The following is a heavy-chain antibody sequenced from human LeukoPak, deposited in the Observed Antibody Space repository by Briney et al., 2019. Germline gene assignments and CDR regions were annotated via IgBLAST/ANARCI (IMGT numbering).Heavy chain of an antibody. CDR1: GFTFSSYG. CDR3: AKDQYYDILTGYLTRYYYYGMDV. V-gene: IGHV3-30*18. Sequence: GGSLRLSCPAYGFTFSSYGMHWVRQAPGKGLEWVAVISYDGSNKYYADSMKGRFTISRDNSKNTLYLQMNSLRAEDTAVYYCAKDQYYDILTGYLTRYYYYGMDVWGQGTTVTVSS. D-gene: IGHD3-9*01. J-gene: IGHJ6*02. CDR2: ISYDGSNK.